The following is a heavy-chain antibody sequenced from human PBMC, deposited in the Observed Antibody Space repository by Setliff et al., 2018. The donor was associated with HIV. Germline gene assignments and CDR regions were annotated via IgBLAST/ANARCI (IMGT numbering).Heavy chain of an antibody. J-gene: IGHJ3*02. D-gene: IGHD3-22*01. CDR1: GFTFGDNA. CDR2: IRSKPYGGTT. V-gene: IGHV3-49*04. CDR3: TRDFRYYDTSGYYFYSDAFDI. Sequence: GGSLRLSCTASGFTFGDNALTWVRQAPGKGLEWVGIIRSKPYGGTTEYAASVKGRFTISRDDSRSVAYLQMNSLKIEDTAVYYCTRDFRYYDTSGYYFYSDAFDIWGQGTMVTVS.